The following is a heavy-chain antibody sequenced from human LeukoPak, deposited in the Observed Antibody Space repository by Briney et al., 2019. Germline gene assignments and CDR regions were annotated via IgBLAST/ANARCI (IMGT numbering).Heavy chain of an antibody. J-gene: IGHJ4*02. CDR3: AVSGYYYCFDY. V-gene: IGHV3-23*01. CDR2: ISGSGGST. Sequence: PGGSLRHSCAASGFTFSSYAMSWVRQAPGKGLEWVSAISGSGGSTYYADSVKGRFTIFRDNSKNTLYLQMNSLRAEDTAVYYCAVSGYYYCFDYWGQGTLVTVSS. D-gene: IGHD3-22*01. CDR1: GFTFSSYA.